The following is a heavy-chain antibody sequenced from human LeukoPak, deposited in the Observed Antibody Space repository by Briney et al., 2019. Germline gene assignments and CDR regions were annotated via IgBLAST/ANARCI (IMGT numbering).Heavy chain of an antibody. CDR2: INPSGGST. J-gene: IGHJ6*03. V-gene: IGHV1-46*01. D-gene: IGHD2-2*01. CDR3: AREVCSSTSCYFAYYYYYYMDV. CDR1: GYTFTSYY. Sequence: GASVKVSCKASGYTFTSYYMHWVRQAPGQGLEWMGIINPSGGSTSYAQKFQGRVTMTRDMSTSTVYMELSSLRSEDTAVYYCAREVCSSTSCYFAYYYYYYMDVWGKGTTVTVSS.